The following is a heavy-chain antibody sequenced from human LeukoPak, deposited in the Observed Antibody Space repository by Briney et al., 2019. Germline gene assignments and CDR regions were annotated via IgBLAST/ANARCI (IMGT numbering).Heavy chain of an antibody. CDR2: IYHSGST. J-gene: IGHJ3*02. CDR3: ARDRELRGDAFDI. CDR1: GGSISSGGYY. Sequence: PSETLSLTCTVSGGSISSGGYYWSWIRQPPGKGLEWIGYIYHSGSTYYNPSLKSRVTISVDTSKNQFSLKLSSVTAADTAVYYCARDRELRGDAFDIWGQGTMVTVSS. D-gene: IGHD1-7*01. V-gene: IGHV4-61*08.